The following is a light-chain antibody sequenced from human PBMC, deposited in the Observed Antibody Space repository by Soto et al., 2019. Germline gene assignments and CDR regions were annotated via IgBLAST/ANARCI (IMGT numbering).Light chain of an antibody. Sequence: DVQMTQSPSSLSASVGDRVTITCRASQDINSYLAWYQQKPGNAPKSLIYGASSLQTGVPSRVSGSESWTDFTLTISNLQPEDSATDYGQQYNISPLTFGGGTKVEIK. V-gene: IGKV1D-16*01. J-gene: IGKJ4*01. CDR2: GAS. CDR3: QQYNISPLT. CDR1: QDINSY.